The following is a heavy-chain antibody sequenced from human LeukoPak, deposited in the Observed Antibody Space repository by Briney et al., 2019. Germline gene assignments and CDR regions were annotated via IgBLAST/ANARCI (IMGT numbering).Heavy chain of an antibody. Sequence: PSQTLSLTCTVSGGSISSGDYYWSWIRQPPGKGLEWIGSIYYSGSTYYNPSLKSRVTISVDTSKNQFSLKLSSVTAADTAVYYCARHGYCSSTSCYRELSWFDPWGQGTLVTVSS. J-gene: IGHJ5*02. V-gene: IGHV4-39*01. D-gene: IGHD2-2*03. CDR1: GGSISSGDYY. CDR2: IYYSGST. CDR3: ARHGYCSSTSCYRELSWFDP.